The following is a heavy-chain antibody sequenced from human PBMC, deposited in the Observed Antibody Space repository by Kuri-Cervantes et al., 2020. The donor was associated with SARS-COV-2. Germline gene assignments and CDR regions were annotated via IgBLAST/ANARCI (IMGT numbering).Heavy chain of an antibody. J-gene: IGHJ6*02. Sequence: GGSLRLSCAASGFAFESYGVHWVRQAPGKGLEWVAAISYDGFDRYYYADSVKGRFTVSRDNARNTLSLQMNSLRAADTAVYYCAKGGFMVVAGYGMDVWGQGTAVTVSS. V-gene: IGHV3-30*18. D-gene: IGHD2-15*01. CDR2: ISYDGFDR. CDR3: AKGGFMVVAGYGMDV. CDR1: GFAFESYG.